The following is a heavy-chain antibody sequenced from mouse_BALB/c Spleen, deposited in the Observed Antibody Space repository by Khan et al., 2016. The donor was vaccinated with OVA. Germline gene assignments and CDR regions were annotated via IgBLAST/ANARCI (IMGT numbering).Heavy chain of an antibody. CDR2: INSNGGRT. CDR3: ARRARTIN. CDR1: GFTFSSYG. J-gene: IGHJ2*01. V-gene: IGHV5-6-3*01. D-gene: IGHD3-3*01. Sequence: EVELVESGGGLVQPGGSLKLSCAASGFTFSSYGMSWVRQTPDKRLELVATINSNGGRTYYPDSVKGRFTISRDNATNTLYLQMSSLKSEDTAMYYCARRARTINWGQGTTLTVSS.